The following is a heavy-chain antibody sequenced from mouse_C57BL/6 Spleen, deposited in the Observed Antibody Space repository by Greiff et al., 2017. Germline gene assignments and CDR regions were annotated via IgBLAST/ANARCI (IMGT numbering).Heavy chain of an antibody. CDR2: IHPNSGST. D-gene: IGHD3-1*01. CDR1: GYTFTSYW. Sequence: QVQLKQPGAELVKPGASVKLSCKASGYTFTSYWMHWVKQRPGQGLEWIGMIHPNSGSTNYNEKFKSKATLTVDKSSSTAYMQLSSLTSEDSAVYYCARSGGERYFDVWGTGTTVTVSS. V-gene: IGHV1-64*01. CDR3: ARSGGERYFDV. J-gene: IGHJ1*03.